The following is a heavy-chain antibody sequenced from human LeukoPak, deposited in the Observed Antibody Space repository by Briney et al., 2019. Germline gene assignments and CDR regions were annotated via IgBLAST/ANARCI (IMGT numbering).Heavy chain of an antibody. D-gene: IGHD5-24*01. Sequence: SETLSLTCTVSGGSISSSSYYWGWIRQPPGKGLEWIGSIYYSGSTYYNPSLKSRVTISVDTSKNQFSLKLSSVTAADTAVYYCARVDGYNYANFDYWGQGTLVTVSS. CDR1: GGSISSSSYY. V-gene: IGHV4-39*01. J-gene: IGHJ4*02. CDR2: IYYSGST. CDR3: ARVDGYNYANFDY.